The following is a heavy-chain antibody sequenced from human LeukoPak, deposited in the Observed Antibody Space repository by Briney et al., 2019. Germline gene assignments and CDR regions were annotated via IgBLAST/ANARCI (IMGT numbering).Heavy chain of an antibody. CDR1: GYTFTSYG. J-gene: IGHJ4*02. Sequence: ASVKVSCKASGYTFTSYGISWVRQAPGQGLEWMGRINPNSGGTNYAQKFQGRVTMTRDTSISTAYMELSRLRSDDTAVYYCARDVYYDSSGLPYYWGQGTLVTVSS. CDR3: ARDVYYDSSGLPYY. D-gene: IGHD3-22*01. CDR2: INPNSGGT. V-gene: IGHV1-2*06.